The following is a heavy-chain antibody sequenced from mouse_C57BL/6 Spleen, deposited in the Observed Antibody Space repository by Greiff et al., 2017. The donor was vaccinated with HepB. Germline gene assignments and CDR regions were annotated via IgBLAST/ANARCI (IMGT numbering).Heavy chain of an antibody. CDR3: ARNYYGSSPQWYFDV. D-gene: IGHD1-1*01. V-gene: IGHV14-3*01. J-gene: IGHJ1*03. CDR1: GFNIKNTY. CDR2: IDPANGNT. Sequence: EVQLQQSVAELVRPGASVKLSCTASGFNIKNTYMHWVKQRPEQGLEWIGRIDPANGNTKYAPKFQGKATITADTSSNTAYLQLSSLTSEDTAIYYCARNYYGSSPQWYFDVWGTGTTVTVSS.